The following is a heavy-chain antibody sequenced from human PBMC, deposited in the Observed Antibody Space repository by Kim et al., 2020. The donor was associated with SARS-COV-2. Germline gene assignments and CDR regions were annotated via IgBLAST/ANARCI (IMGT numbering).Heavy chain of an antibody. J-gene: IGHJ6*03. CDR2: MNPNSGNT. Sequence: ASVKVSCKASGYTFTSYDINWVRQATGQGLEWMGWMNPNSGNTGYAQKFQGRVTMTRNTSISTAYMELSSLRSEYTAVYYCARGLLVRGVFYYYYYMDVWGKGTTVTVSS. D-gene: IGHD3-10*01. CDR3: ARGLLVRGVFYYYYYMDV. CDR1: GYTFTSYD. V-gene: IGHV1-8*01.